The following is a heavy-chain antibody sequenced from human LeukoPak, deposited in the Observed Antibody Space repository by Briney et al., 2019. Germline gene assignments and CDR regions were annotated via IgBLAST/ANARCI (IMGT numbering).Heavy chain of an antibody. D-gene: IGHD6-13*01. V-gene: IGHV4-34*01. Sequence: SETLSLTCAVYGGSFSGYYWSWIRQPPGKGLEWIGEINHSGSTNYNPSLKSRVTISVDTSKNQFSLKLSSVTAADTAVYYCARGDRSSSCPTFDYWGQGTLVTVSS. CDR3: ARGDRSSSCPTFDY. CDR1: GGSFSGYY. CDR2: INHSGST. J-gene: IGHJ4*02.